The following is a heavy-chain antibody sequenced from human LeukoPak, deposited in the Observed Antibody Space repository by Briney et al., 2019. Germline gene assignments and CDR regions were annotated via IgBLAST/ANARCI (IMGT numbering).Heavy chain of an antibody. CDR1: GFTFSNYA. CDR2: IDQDGSEK. J-gene: IGHJ4*02. CDR3: ARDRGYFY. Sequence: PGGSLRLSCAASGFTFSNYAMNWVRQVPGKGLEWVANIDQDGSEKYYVDSVKGRFTISRDNAKNSLYLQMNSLRAEDTAVYYCARDRGYFYWGQGTLVTVSS. V-gene: IGHV3-7*01. D-gene: IGHD5-18*01.